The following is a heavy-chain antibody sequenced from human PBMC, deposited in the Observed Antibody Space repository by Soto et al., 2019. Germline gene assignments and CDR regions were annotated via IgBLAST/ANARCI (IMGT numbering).Heavy chain of an antibody. CDR3: ARCEDYYYYMDV. Sequence: QVQLQESGPGLVKPSQTLSLTCTVSGGSISSGGYYWSWIRQHPGKGLEWIGYIYYSGSTYYNPYLTSRVTIPVATSKNQCSQKRGSGTAADTAVYYCARCEDYYYYMDVWGKGTTVTLSS. CDR1: GGSISSGGYY. CDR2: IYYSGST. V-gene: IGHV4-31*03. J-gene: IGHJ6*03.